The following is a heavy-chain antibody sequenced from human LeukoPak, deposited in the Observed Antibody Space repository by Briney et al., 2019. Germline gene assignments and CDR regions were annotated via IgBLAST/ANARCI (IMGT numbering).Heavy chain of an antibody. CDR1: GGSISRHY. D-gene: IGHD6-19*01. CDR2: IYYSGST. J-gene: IGHJ4*02. Sequence: PSETLSLTCTVSGGSISRHYWSWIRQSPGKGLEWIGYIYYSGSTNYNPSLRSRVTISIDTSKSQFSLKLHSVTAADTAVYYCATRPGSGWAGVFDYWGQGALVTVSS. CDR3: ATRPGSGWAGVFDY. V-gene: IGHV4-59*11.